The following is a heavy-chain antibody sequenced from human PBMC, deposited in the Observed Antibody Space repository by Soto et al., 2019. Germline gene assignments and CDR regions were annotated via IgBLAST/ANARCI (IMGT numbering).Heavy chain of an antibody. J-gene: IGHJ4*02. Sequence: EVQLVESGGGLVQPGRSLRLSCAASGFTFDDYAIHWVRQAPGKGLEWVSGISWNSGNIDYADSVKGRFTISRDNAKNSPYLQMNSLRAEDTALYYCARDSRDWNYFDYWGQGTLVSVSS. V-gene: IGHV3-9*01. CDR3: ARDSRDWNYFDY. D-gene: IGHD2-21*01. CDR2: ISWNSGNI. CDR1: GFTFDDYA.